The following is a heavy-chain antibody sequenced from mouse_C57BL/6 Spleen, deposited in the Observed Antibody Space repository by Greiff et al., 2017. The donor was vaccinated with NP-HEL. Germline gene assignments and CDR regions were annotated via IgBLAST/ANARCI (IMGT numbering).Heavy chain of an antibody. V-gene: IGHV5-9*01. D-gene: IGHD1-1*01. CDR3: ARLTTVVADY. Sequence: EVQGVESGGGLVKPGGSLKLSCAASGFTFSSYTMSWVRQTPEKRLEWVATISGGGGNTYYPDSVKGRFTISRDNAKNTLYLQMSSLRSEDTALYYCARLTTVVADYWGQGTTLTVSS. CDR1: GFTFSSYT. CDR2: ISGGGGNT. J-gene: IGHJ2*01.